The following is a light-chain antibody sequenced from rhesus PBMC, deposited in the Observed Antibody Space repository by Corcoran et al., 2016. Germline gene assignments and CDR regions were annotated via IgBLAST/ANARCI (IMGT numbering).Light chain of an antibody. Sequence: DIQMTQSPSSLSASVGDRVTVTCRASQGINKELSWYQQKPGKAPTLLISAASSLQTGGSSRFSGRGSGTDFTLTISSLQPEDVATYYCLQDYTTPWTFGQGTKVEIK. J-gene: IGKJ1*01. CDR1: QGINKE. CDR3: LQDYTTPWT. V-gene: IGKV1-94*01. CDR2: AAS.